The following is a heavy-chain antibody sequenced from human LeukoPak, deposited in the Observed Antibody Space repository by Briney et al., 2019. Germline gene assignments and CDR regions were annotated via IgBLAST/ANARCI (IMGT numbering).Heavy chain of an antibody. J-gene: IGHJ4*02. CDR1: GFTFSSYA. CDR3: ATGSGWGFYFDY. V-gene: IGHV3-23*01. Sequence: GSLRLSCAASGFTFSSYAMSWVRQAPGKGLEWVSAISGSGGSTYYADSVKGRFTISRDNSKNTLYLQMNSLRAEDTAVYYCATGSGWGFYFDYWGQGTLVTVSS. CDR2: ISGSGGST. D-gene: IGHD6-19*01.